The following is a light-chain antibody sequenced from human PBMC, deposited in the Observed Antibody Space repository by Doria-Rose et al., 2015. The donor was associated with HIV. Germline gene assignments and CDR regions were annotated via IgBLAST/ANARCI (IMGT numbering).Light chain of an antibody. J-gene: IGKJ1*01. CDR1: QSVIANY. Sequence: EIVLTQSPGTLSLSPGERATLPCRASQSVIANYLAWYQQRPGQSPRLLIYGASSRATDIPDRFSGSGSGTDFTLTISRLEPEDFAVYYCHQYASSRTFGQGTKVEIK. CDR3: HQYASSRT. CDR2: GAS. V-gene: IGKV3-20*01.